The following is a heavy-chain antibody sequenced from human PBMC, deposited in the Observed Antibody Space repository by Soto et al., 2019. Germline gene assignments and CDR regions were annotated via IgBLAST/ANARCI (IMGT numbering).Heavy chain of an antibody. V-gene: IGHV4-4*02. CDR3: ARFTGYDSSSWAQYYYYAMNV. J-gene: IGHJ6*02. Sequence: SETLSLTCGVSGGSISSSNWWIWVRQPPGKGLERIGGIYNSGSTNYNPSLQRRVTRPVDTSKNQFSLNLSSVTAADKAVNYCARFTGYDSSSWAQYYYYAMNVWREETTVTVS. CDR1: GGSISSSNW. CDR2: IYNSGST. D-gene: IGHD6-13*01.